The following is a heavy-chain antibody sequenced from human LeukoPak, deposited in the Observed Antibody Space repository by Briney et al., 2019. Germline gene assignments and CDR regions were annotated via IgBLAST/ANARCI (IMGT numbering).Heavy chain of an antibody. CDR1: GFTFSSHA. V-gene: IGHV3-23*01. D-gene: IGHD4-17*01. Sequence: GGSLRLSCGASGFTFSSHAMTWVRQAPGKGLEWISAISISGDTTYYADAVKGRFTISRDNSKNTVYLQMNSLRAEDTAVYYCANEIRPNDYWGQGTLVTVSS. CDR2: ISISGDTT. CDR3: ANEIRPNDY. J-gene: IGHJ4*02.